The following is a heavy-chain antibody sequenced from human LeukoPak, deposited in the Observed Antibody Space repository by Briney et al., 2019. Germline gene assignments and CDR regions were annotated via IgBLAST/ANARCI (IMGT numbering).Heavy chain of an antibody. J-gene: IGHJ4*02. Sequence: SETLSLTCAVYGGSFSGYYWSWIRQPAGKGLEWIGRIYTSGSTNYNPSLKSRVTMSVDTSKNQFSLKLSSVTAADTAVYYCARGPDYDFWSGPADYWGQGTLVTVSS. V-gene: IGHV4-59*10. CDR3: ARGPDYDFWSGPADY. CDR1: GGSFSGYY. D-gene: IGHD3-3*01. CDR2: IYTSGST.